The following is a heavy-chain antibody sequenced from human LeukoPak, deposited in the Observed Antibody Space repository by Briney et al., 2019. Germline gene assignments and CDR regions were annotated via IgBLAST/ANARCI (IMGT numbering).Heavy chain of an antibody. CDR3: AKDSRITMVRGAFDY. V-gene: IGHV3-30*18. Sequence: GGSLRLSCAASGFTFSSYGMHWVRQAPGKGLEWVAVISYDGSNKYYADSVKGRFTISRDNSKNTLYLQMNSLRAEDTAVYYCAKDSRITMVRGAFDYWGQGTLVTVSS. J-gene: IGHJ4*02. D-gene: IGHD3-10*01. CDR1: GFTFSSYG. CDR2: ISYDGSNK.